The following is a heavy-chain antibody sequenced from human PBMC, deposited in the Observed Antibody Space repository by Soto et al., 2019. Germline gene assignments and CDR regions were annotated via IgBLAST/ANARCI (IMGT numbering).Heavy chain of an antibody. CDR2: ISNDGINK. Sequence: GDSLGHSCASSRFTFSVHAMHWFRQSPGKGMEWLALISNDGINKYYADSVKGRFTISRDNSKNTLYLQMNGLRAEDTAVYYCAKHSPQEFDYWGQGDLVTGSS. CDR1: RFTFSVHA. J-gene: IGHJ4*02. V-gene: IGHV3-30*18. CDR3: AKHSPQEFDY. D-gene: IGHD6-13*01.